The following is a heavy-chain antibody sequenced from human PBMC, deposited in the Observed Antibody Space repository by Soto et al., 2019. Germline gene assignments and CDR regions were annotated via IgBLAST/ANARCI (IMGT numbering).Heavy chain of an antibody. V-gene: IGHV3-15*01. CDR2: IKSKNDGGTT. Sequence: PGGSPGICCAAYGLTCSNAWMSWVRQAPGKGLEWVGRIKSKNDGGTTDYAAPVKGRFTISRDDSKNTLYLQMNSLKTEDTAVYYCTTDERYTEDYWGQGT. D-gene: IGHD1-1*01. J-gene: IGHJ4*02. CDR3: TTDERYTEDY. CDR1: GLTCSNAW.